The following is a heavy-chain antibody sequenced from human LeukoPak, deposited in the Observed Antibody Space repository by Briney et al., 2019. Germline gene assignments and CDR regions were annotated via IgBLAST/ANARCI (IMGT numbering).Heavy chain of an antibody. V-gene: IGHV4-38-2*02. D-gene: IGHD3-10*01. CDR2: IYHSGST. CDR3: ARKPLYYYGSGNYNAFDI. J-gene: IGHJ3*02. CDR1: GYSISSGYY. Sequence: SETLSLTCTVSGYSISSGYYWGWIRQPPGKGLEWIGSIYHSGSTYYNPSLKSRVTISVDTSKNQFSLKLSSVTAADTAVYYCARKPLYYYGSGNYNAFDIWGQGTMVTVSS.